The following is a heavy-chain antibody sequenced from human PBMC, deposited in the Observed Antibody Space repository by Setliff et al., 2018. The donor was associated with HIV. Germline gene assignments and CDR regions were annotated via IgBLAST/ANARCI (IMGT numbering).Heavy chain of an antibody. CDR3: ARVPLSGWLYFDY. J-gene: IGHJ4*02. D-gene: IGHD6-19*01. Sequence: PSETLSLTCTVSGGSISSYYWSWIRLPPGKGLEWIGYIYTSGITNYNPSLKSRVTMSVDTSKNQFSLKLSSVTAADPAVYYCARVPLSGWLYFDYWGQGTLVTVSS. V-gene: IGHV4-4*08. CDR2: IYTSGIT. CDR1: GGSISSYY.